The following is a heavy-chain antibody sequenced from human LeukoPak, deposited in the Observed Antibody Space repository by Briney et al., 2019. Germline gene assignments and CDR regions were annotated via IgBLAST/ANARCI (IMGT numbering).Heavy chain of an antibody. Sequence: ASVKVSCKASGYTFTSYYMHWVRQAPGQGLEWMGIINPSGGSTSYAQKFQGRVTMTRDMSTSTDYMELSSLRSEDTAIYYCARDNSVGDNAWWFDPWGQGTRVTVSS. CDR3: ARDNSVGDNAWWFDP. J-gene: IGHJ5*02. CDR1: GYTFTSYY. V-gene: IGHV1-46*01. CDR2: INPSGGST. D-gene: IGHD1-26*01.